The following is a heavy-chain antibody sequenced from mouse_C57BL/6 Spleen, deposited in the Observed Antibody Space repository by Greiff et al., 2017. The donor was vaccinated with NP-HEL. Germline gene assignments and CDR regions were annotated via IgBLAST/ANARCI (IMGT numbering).Heavy chain of an antibody. CDR2: VYPYNGGT. J-gene: IGHJ1*03. CDR1: GFTFTDYY. Sequence: EVQLVESGPVLVKPGPSVKISCKASGFTFTDYYMHWVKQSHGKSLEWIGLVYPYNGGTSYNQKFKGKATLTIDTSSSTAYMELNSLTSEDSAVYYCARGDGGSYWYFDVWGTGTTVTVSS. V-gene: IGHV1-36*01. CDR3: ARGDGGSYWYFDV. D-gene: IGHD1-1*02.